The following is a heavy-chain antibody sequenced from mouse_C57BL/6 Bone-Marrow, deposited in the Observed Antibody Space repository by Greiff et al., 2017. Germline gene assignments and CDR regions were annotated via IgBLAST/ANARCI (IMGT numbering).Heavy chain of an antibody. CDR3: ARHDA. Sequence: EVKLVESGGGLVKPGGSLKLSCAASGFTFSSYTMPWVRQTPEKRLEWVATISGGGGNTYYPDSVKGRFTISRDNAKNTLYLKRSSLRAEDTALYYCARHDAWGQGTSVTVSS. V-gene: IGHV5-9*01. D-gene: IGHD2-3*01. CDR1: GFTFSSYT. J-gene: IGHJ4*01. CDR2: ISGGGGNT.